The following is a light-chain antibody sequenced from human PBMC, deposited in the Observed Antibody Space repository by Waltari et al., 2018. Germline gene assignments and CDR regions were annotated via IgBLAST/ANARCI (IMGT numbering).Light chain of an antibody. CDR3: LQYDRVPAT. CDR1: EDIRKD. V-gene: IGKV1-33*01. CDR2: EAL. Sequence: DIQMTQSPSSLSASVGVSVTITYQASEDIRKDLNWYQQKPGKAPNLLIHEALKLQTGVPARFSGSGYGTDFTLLSGSLQPEDSGSYYCLQYDRVPATFGQGTRLEI. J-gene: IGKJ5*01.